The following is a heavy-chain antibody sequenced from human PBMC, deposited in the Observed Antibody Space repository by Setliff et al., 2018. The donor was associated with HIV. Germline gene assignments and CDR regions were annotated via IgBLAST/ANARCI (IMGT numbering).Heavy chain of an antibody. V-gene: IGHV4-4*09. CDR1: GVSISSYY. CDR3: AGRGVEFRELLYSIGAFDL. J-gene: IGHJ3*01. CDR2: IENSGRT. Sequence: PSETLSLTCTVSGVSISSYYWSWIRQPPGKGLEWIEWIENSGRTKYNPSLKRRVTISVDTPKKQFSLKLTSVTATDTAVYYCAGRGVEFRELLYSIGAFDLWGQGTMVTVSS. D-gene: IGHD3-10*01.